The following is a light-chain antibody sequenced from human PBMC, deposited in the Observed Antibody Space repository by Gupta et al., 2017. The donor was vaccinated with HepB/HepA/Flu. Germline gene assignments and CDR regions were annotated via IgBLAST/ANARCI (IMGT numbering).Light chain of an antibody. CDR3: LQDDNLPGT. CDR1: QDISNY. J-gene: IGKJ4*01. CDR2: YAS. Sequence: DIQMTQSPSSLSASVGDRATITCKASQDISNYLNWYQQKPGKSPKLLIYYASNLETGVPSRFSGSGSGTDFTFTISSLQPEDIATYYCLQDDNLPGTFGGGTKVEIK. V-gene: IGKV1-33*01.